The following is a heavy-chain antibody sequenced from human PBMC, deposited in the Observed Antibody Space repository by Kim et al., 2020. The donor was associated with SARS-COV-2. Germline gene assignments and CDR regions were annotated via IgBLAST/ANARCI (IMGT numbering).Heavy chain of an antibody. CDR3: AKSLDDYGDLFDY. D-gene: IGHD4-17*01. Sequence: GGSLRLSCAASGFTLSSYAMTWVRQAPGKGLEWVSSIGITGGTTYYADSVKGRFTISTDISKNTLYLQMNSLRVVDTAVYYCAKSLDDYGDLFDYWGQGTLVTVSS. CDR1: GFTLSSYA. V-gene: IGHV3-23*01. CDR2: IGITGGTT. J-gene: IGHJ4*02.